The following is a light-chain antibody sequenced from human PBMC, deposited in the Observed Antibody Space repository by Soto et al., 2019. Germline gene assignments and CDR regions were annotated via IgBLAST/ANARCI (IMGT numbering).Light chain of an antibody. Sequence: DIQMTQSPSSLSASVGDRVTITCQASQDMSNHLNWYQQKPGQAPMLLISDASKLDTGVPSRFSGSGSGTDFTFTISSLQPEDIATYYCQQCDNLPLTFGRGTKVEI. CDR1: QDMSNH. CDR3: QQCDNLPLT. J-gene: IGKJ4*01. CDR2: DAS. V-gene: IGKV1-33*01.